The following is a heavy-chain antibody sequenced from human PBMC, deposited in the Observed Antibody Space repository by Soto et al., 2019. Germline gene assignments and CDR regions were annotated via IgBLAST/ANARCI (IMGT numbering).Heavy chain of an antibody. CDR3: AIWEAPQQDNYDILTGPPAGDAFDI. J-gene: IGHJ3*02. CDR1: GGTFSSYA. CDR2: IIPIFGTA. D-gene: IGHD3-9*01. V-gene: IGHV1-69*13. Sequence: ASVKVSCRASGGTFSSYAISWVRQAPGQGLEWMGGIIPIFGTANYAQKFQGRVTITADESTSTAYMELSSLRSEDTAVYYCAIWEAPQQDNYDILTGPPAGDAFDIWGQGTMVTVSS.